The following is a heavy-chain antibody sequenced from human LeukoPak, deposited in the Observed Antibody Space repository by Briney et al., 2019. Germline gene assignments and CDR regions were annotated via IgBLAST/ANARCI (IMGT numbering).Heavy chain of an antibody. V-gene: IGHV1-2*02. D-gene: IGHD2-2*02. J-gene: IGHJ5*02. CDR2: INPNSGGT. CDR1: GYAFTGYY. CDR3: ARSSIVVVPAAINWFDP. Sequence: ASVKVSCKASGYAFTGYYMHWVRQAPGQGLEWMGWINPNSGGTNYAQKFQGRVTITADKSTSTAYMELSSLRSEDTAVYYCARSSIVVVPAAINWFDPWGQGTLVTVSS.